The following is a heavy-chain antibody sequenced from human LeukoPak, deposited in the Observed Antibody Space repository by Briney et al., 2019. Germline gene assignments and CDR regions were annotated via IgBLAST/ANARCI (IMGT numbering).Heavy chain of an antibody. CDR2: IIPIFGTA. Sequence: SVNVSCKASGGTFSSYAISWVRQAPGRGLEWMGGIIPIFGTANYAQKLQGRVTMTTDTSTSTAYMELRSLRSDDTAVYYCARDLHRAYSSSWDYYYGMDVWGQGTTVTVSS. D-gene: IGHD6-13*01. CDR1: GGTFSSYA. V-gene: IGHV1-69*05. CDR3: ARDLHRAYSSSWDYYYGMDV. J-gene: IGHJ6*02.